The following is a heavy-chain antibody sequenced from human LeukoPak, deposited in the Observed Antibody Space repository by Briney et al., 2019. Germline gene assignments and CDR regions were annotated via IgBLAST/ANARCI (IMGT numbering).Heavy chain of an antibody. CDR1: GFVFSSYA. D-gene: IGHD2-8*01. J-gene: IGHJ4*02. V-gene: IGHV3-23*01. Sequence: GGSLRLSCAASGFVFSSYAMSWVRQTPGKGLEWVSASSGGGGSTYYAGSVKGRFTISRDNSKNTLFLQMNSLRAEDTAVYYCAKDKRGGPYGVDYWGQGTLVTVSS. CDR2: SSGGGGST. CDR3: AKDKRGGPYGVDY.